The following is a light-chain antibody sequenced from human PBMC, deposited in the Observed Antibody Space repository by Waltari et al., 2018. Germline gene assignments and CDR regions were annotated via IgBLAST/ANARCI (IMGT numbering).Light chain of an antibody. Sequence: DIQMTQSPSTLSASVGDRVTMTCRASQRIDSWLAWYQQKPGKALRGIIYKSSSLENGGHSRFSGSGFGTEFTLTIDNLQPDDFATYYCQQYHSDLLSFGGGTRVEIK. CDR2: KSS. CDR3: QQYHSDLLS. V-gene: IGKV1-5*03. CDR1: QRIDSW. J-gene: IGKJ4*01.